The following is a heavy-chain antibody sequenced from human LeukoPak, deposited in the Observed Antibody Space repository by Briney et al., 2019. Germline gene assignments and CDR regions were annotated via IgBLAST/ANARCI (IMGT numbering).Heavy chain of an antibody. CDR1: GGPFSGYY. J-gene: IGHJ5*02. Sequence: SETLSLTCAVYGGPFSGYYWSWIRQPPGKGLEWIGEINHSGSTNYNPSLKSRVTISVDTSKNQFSLKLSSVTAADTAVYYCARDLWFGLDPWGQGTLVTVSS. CDR3: ARDLWFGLDP. CDR2: INHSGST. V-gene: IGHV4-34*01. D-gene: IGHD3-10*01.